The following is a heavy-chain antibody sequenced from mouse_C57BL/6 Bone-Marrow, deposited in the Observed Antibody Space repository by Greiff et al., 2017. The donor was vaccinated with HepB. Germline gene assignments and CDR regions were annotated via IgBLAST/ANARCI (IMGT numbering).Heavy chain of an antibody. J-gene: IGHJ2*01. CDR3: ARSAPPYPFYVDY. Sequence: QVQLKQSGAELARPGASVKLSCKASGYTFTSYGISWVKQRTGQGLEWIGEIYPRSGNTYYNEKLKGKATLTADKSSSTAYMELRSLTSGDSAVYFCARSAPPYPFYVDYWGQGTTLTVSS. CDR1: GYTFTSYG. V-gene: IGHV1-81*01. CDR2: IYPRSGNT.